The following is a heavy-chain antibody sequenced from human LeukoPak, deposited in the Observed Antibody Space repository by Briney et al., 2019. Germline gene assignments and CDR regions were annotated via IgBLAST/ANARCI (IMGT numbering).Heavy chain of an antibody. CDR1: GFTFSSYS. Sequence: GGSLRLSCAASGFTFSSYSMNWVRQAPGKGLEWVSSISSSSSYIYYADSVKGRFTISRDNAKNTLYLQMNSLRAQDTAVYYCAKDWDILTGYYWDYWGQGTLVTVSS. V-gene: IGHV3-21*04. CDR3: AKDWDILTGYYWDY. J-gene: IGHJ4*02. CDR2: ISSSSSYI. D-gene: IGHD3-9*01.